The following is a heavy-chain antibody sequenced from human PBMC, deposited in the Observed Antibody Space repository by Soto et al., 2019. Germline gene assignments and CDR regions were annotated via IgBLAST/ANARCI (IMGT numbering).Heavy chain of an antibody. CDR3: ARGKGGYDFWSGLTCMRHYYYYGMDV. J-gene: IGHJ6*02. Sequence: QPGGSLRLSCAASGFTFSSYGMHWVRQAPGKGLEWVAVIWYDGSNKYYADSVKGRFTISRDNSKNTLYLQMNSLRAEDTAVYYCARGKGGYDFWSGLTCMRHYYYYGMDVRGQWTTVTVSS. CDR1: GFTFSSYG. CDR2: IWYDGSNK. D-gene: IGHD3-3*01. V-gene: IGHV3-33*01.